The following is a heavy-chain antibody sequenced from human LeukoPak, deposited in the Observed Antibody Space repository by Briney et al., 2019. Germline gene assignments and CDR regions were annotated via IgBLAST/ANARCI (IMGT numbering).Heavy chain of an antibody. CDR2: IYHSGST. CDR3: ARRGYDYSVDY. Sequence: SETLSLTCTVSGYSISSGYYWGWIRQPPGKGLDWIGSIYHSGSTYYNPSLKSRVTISVDTSKNQFSLKLSSVTAADTAVYYCARRGYDYSVDYWGQGTLVTVSS. J-gene: IGHJ4*02. D-gene: IGHD4-11*01. V-gene: IGHV4-38-2*02. CDR1: GYSISSGYY.